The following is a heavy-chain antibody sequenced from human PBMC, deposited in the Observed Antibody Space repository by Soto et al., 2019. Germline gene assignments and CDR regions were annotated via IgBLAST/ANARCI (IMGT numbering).Heavy chain of an antibody. Sequence: ASLKVSCKASGYTFTSYGITWVRRAPGQGLEWMGWISAYNGNTNYAQKLQGRVAMTTDTSTSTAYMELRSLRSDDTAVYYCARGGYYDSSGSRNYHYYGMNVWGQGTTVTV. J-gene: IGHJ6*02. V-gene: IGHV1-18*01. D-gene: IGHD3-22*01. CDR2: ISAYNGNT. CDR1: GYTFTSYG. CDR3: ARGGYYDSSGSRNYHYYGMNV.